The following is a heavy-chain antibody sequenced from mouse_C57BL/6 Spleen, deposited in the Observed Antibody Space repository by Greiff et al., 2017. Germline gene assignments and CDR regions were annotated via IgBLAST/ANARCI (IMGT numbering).Heavy chain of an antibody. J-gene: IGHJ4*01. CDR1: GFTFSDFY. CDR2: SRNKANDYTT. V-gene: IGHV7-1*01. Sequence: EVQVVESGGGLVQSGRSLRLSCATSGFTFSDFYMEWVRQAPGKGLEWIAASRNKANDYTTEYSASVKGRFIVSRDTSQSILYLQMNALRAEDTAIYYCARDDYYGSFMDYWGQGTSVTVSS. D-gene: IGHD1-1*01. CDR3: ARDDYYGSFMDY.